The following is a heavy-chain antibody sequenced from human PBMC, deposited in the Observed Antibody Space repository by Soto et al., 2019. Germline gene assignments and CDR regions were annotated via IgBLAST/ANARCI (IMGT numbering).Heavy chain of an antibody. CDR1: GGSLRNSV. V-gene: IGHV1-69*01. CDR3: ARRGHPGH. J-gene: IGHJ4*01. CDR2: VIPILGTA. Sequence: QVQLVQSGAEVKKPGSSVKVSCTASGGSLRNSVISWVRQAPAQRLEWMGGVIPILGTANYAQKFQGRVTMTADEATSTAYLDLSSRSPDDTAVYYCARRGHPGHWGPGTLVIVSS.